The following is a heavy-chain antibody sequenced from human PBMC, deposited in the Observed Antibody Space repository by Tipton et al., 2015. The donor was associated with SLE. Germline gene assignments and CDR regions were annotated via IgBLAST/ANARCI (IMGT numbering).Heavy chain of an antibody. CDR1: GGSFSGYY. Sequence: LRLSCAVYGGSFSGYYWSWIRQPPGKGLEWIGEINHSGSTNYNPSLKSRVTISVDTSKNQFSLKLSSVTAADTAVYYCARDEDLSRHYFDYWGQGTLVTVSS. CDR2: INHSGST. V-gene: IGHV4-34*01. J-gene: IGHJ4*02. D-gene: IGHD3-16*02. CDR3: ARDEDLSRHYFDY.